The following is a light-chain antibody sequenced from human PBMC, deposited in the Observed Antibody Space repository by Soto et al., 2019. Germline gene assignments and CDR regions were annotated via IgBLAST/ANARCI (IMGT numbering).Light chain of an antibody. J-gene: IGKJ1*01. V-gene: IGKV3-15*01. CDR2: GAS. CDR1: QSVSSN. Sequence: IVMTQSPPTLSVSPGERATLSCRASQSVSSNLALYQQKPGQAPRLLIYGASTRATGSPGRFSGSGSGTEFTLPISRLRSEDFAVYYCKQSNNGPPWTCGQGTKVEIK. CDR3: KQSNNGPPWT.